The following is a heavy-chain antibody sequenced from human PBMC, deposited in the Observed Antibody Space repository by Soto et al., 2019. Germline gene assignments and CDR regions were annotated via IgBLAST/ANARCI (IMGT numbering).Heavy chain of an antibody. Sequence: GGSLRLSCAASGFTVRSNYMSWVRQAPGKGLEWVSVIHTGGGTYYADSVKGRFTISRDNSKNTLYLQMTSLRAEDTAVYYCASISYDYNCGNYRPWSYYYMDVWGKGTTVTVSS. CDR3: ASISYDYNCGNYRPWSYYYMDV. J-gene: IGHJ6*03. CDR1: GFTVRSNY. D-gene: IGHD3-16*02. V-gene: IGHV3-66*01. CDR2: IHTGGGT.